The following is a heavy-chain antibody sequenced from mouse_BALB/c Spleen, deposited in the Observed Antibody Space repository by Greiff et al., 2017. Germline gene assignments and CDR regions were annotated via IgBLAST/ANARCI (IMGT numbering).Heavy chain of an antibody. V-gene: IGHV5-9-4*01. Sequence: EVQLVESGGGLVKPGGSLKLSCAASGFTFSSYAMSWVRQSPEKRLEWVAEISSGGSYTYYPDTVTGRFTISRDNAKNTLYLEMSSLRSEDTAMYYCAREYGNYVRAMDYWGQGTSVTVSS. CDR2: ISSGGSYT. CDR1: GFTFSSYA. J-gene: IGHJ4*01. D-gene: IGHD2-10*02. CDR3: AREYGNYVRAMDY.